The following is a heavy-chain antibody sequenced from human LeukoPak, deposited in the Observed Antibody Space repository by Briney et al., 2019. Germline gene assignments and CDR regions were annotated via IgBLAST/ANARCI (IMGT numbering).Heavy chain of an antibody. D-gene: IGHD3-3*01. J-gene: IGHJ6*03. V-gene: IGHV4-34*01. CDR3: ARVTGYHITIFGVEKYYYMDV. CDR2: VNHSGST. Sequence: SETLSLTCAVYGGSFGGYYWSWIRQPPGKGLEWIGEVNHSGSTNYNPSLKSRVTISVDTSKNQFSLKLSSVTAADTAVYYCARVTGYHITIFGVEKYYYMDVWGKGTTVTVSS. CDR1: GGSFGGYY.